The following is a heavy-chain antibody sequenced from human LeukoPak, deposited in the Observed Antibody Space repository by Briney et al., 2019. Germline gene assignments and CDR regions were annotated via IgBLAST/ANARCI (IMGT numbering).Heavy chain of an antibody. V-gene: IGHV3-21*01. Sequence: GGSLSLSCAVSGFSFSTYSMNWVRQAPGKGLEWVSSISSGSRYIYYTDSVKGRFTISRDNAKNSLYLQMNSLRAEDTAVYYCARELYCSGGTCSNDYYYYYYMDVWGKGTTVTVSS. D-gene: IGHD2-15*01. CDR1: GFSFSTYS. CDR2: ISSGSRYI. J-gene: IGHJ6*03. CDR3: ARELYCSGGTCSNDYYYYYYMDV.